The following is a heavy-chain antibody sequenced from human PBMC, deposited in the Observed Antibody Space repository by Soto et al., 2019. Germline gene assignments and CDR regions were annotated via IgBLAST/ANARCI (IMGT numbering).Heavy chain of an antibody. Sequence: GESLNLSCTGSGYTFSNWWIAWVRQMPGKGLEYMGIIYPSDSQTRYSPSFQGQVTISADKSINTAYLQWSSLKASDTAIYYCARHGFYGDFSSNYFDPWGQGTLVTVSS. CDR3: ARHGFYGDFSSNYFDP. CDR2: IYPSDSQT. CDR1: GYTFSNWW. D-gene: IGHD4-17*01. V-gene: IGHV5-51*01. J-gene: IGHJ5*02.